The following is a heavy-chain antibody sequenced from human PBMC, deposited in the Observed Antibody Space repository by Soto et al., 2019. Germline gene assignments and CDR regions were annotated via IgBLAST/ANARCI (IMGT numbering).Heavy chain of an antibody. D-gene: IGHD6-6*01. CDR3: AKYYSSSSRGLGYFQH. Sequence: GGSLRLSCAASGFTFSSYAMSWVRQAPGKGLEWVSAISGSGGSTYYAASVKGRFTISRDNSKNTVYLQMNSLTAEDTAVDYCAKYYSSSSRGLGYFQHWGQGTLVTVSS. V-gene: IGHV3-23*01. CDR2: ISGSGGST. J-gene: IGHJ1*01. CDR1: GFTFSSYA.